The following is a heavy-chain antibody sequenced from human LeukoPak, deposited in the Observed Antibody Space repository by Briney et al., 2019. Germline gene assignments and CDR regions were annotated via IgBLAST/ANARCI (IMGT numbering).Heavy chain of an antibody. J-gene: IGHJ6*03. D-gene: IGHD4-11*01. CDR3: ARDGGSNTPYYHYYYMDV. CDR2: ISYDGSNE. CDR1: GFTFSSYA. Sequence: GGSLRLSCAASGFTFSSYAMHWVRQAPGKGLELVAVISYDGSNEYYADSVKGRFTISRDNSKNTLYLQMNSLRAEDTAVYYCARDGGSNTPYYHYYYMDVWGKGTTVTVSS. V-gene: IGHV3-30*01.